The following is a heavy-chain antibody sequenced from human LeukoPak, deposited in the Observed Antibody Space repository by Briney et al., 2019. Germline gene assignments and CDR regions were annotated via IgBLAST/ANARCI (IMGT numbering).Heavy chain of an antibody. CDR3: AKDPSNLQWLPTSNWFDP. V-gene: IGHV3-30*18. CDR1: GGSISSYY. J-gene: IGHJ5*02. Sequence: LSLTCTVSGGSISSYYWSWIRQPPGKGLEWVAVISYDGSNKYYADSVKGRFTISRDNSKNTLYLQMNSLRAEDTAVYYCAKDPSNLQWLPTSNWFDPWGQGTLVTVSS. CDR2: ISYDGSNK. D-gene: IGHD6-19*01.